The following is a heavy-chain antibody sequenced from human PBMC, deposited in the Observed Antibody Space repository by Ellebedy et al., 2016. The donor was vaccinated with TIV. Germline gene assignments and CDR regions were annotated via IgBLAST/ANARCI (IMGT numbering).Heavy chain of an antibody. CDR1: GFIFSSYW. Sequence: GESLKISXAASGFIFSSYWMSWVRQAPGKGLEWVANIKQDGSERYYVDSVKGRFTISRDISKNTLFLQMNSLRAEDTAVYYCARAKRGSYYSAFDIWGQGTMVTVSS. CDR3: ARAKRGSYYSAFDI. J-gene: IGHJ3*02. CDR2: IKQDGSER. D-gene: IGHD1-26*01. V-gene: IGHV3-7*03.